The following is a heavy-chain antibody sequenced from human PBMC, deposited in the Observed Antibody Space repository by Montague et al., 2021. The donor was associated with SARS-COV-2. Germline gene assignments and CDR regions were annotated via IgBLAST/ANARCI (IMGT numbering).Heavy chain of an antibody. CDR2: INRSGST. V-gene: IGHV4-34*01. CDR1: GGSFSGYY. J-gene: IGHJ5*02. CDR3: AREVVGVKTNWLDT. D-gene: IGHD3-16*01. Sequence: SETLSLTCAVYGGSFSGYYWSWIRQPPGKGLEWIGEINRSGSTNYNPSLEGRVTTSIDTSKNHFSLRLTSVTPADTAVYYCAREVVGVKTNWLDTWGQGTLVTVSS.